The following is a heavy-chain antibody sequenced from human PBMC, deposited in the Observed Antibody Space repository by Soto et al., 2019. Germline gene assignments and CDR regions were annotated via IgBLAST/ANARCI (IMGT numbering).Heavy chain of an antibody. D-gene: IGHD3-22*01. J-gene: IGHJ3*01. CDR2: IDPSDSYT. CDR3: ASPTDSSGYY. CDR1: GYSFNSYW. Sequence: GASLKISCKGSGYSFNSYWISWVRQMPGKGLEWMGRIDPSDSYTNYSPSFQGHVTISADKSISTAYLEWSSLKASDTAMYYCASPTDSSGYYWGQGTMVTVSS. V-gene: IGHV5-10-1*01.